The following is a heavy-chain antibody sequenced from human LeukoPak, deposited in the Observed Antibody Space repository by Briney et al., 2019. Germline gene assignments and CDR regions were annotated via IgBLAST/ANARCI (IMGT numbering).Heavy chain of an antibody. CDR1: GGSISSGSYY. CDR3: ARARSTSYRTHYYYGMDV. Sequence: ASETLSLTCTVSGGSISSGSYYRSWIRQPAGKGLEWIGRIYTSGSTNYNPSLKSRVTISVDTSKNQFSLKLSSVTAADTAVYYCARARSTSYRTHYYYGMDVWGRGTTVTVSS. D-gene: IGHD2-2*01. V-gene: IGHV4-61*02. CDR2: IYTSGST. J-gene: IGHJ6*02.